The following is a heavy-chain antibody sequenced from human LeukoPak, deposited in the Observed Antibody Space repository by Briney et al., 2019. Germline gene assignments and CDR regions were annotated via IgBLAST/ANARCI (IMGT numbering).Heavy chain of an antibody. D-gene: IGHD6-19*01. J-gene: IGHJ6*02. Sequence: GASVKVSCKASGYTFTSYGISWVRQAPGQGLEWMGWISAYNGNTNYAQKLQGRVTMTTDTSTSTAYMELRSLRSDDTAVYYCASSSVEQWLASYYYGMDVWGQGTTVIVSS. CDR2: ISAYNGNT. CDR1: GYTFTSYG. V-gene: IGHV1-18*01. CDR3: ASSSVEQWLASYYYGMDV.